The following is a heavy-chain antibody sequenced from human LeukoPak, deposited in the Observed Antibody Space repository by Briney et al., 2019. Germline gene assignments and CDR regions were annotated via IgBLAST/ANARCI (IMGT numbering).Heavy chain of an antibody. Sequence: SQTLSLTCTVSGGSISSGSYYWSWIRQPAGKGLEWIGSIYHSGSTYYNPSPKSRVTISVDTSKNQFSLKLSSVTAADTAVYYCAREISGLAIGDDYFDYWGQGTLVTVSS. CDR2: IYHSGST. J-gene: IGHJ4*02. V-gene: IGHV4-61*02. CDR3: AREISGLAIGDDYFDY. D-gene: IGHD3-3*01. CDR1: GGSISSGSYY.